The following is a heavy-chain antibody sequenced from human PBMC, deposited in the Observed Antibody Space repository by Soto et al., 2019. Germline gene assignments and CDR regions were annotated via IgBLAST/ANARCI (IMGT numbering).Heavy chain of an antibody. V-gene: IGHV3-23*01. J-gene: IGHJ4*02. CDR3: AKGYSTGWLYIDY. CDR1: GFTFSSYA. Sequence: PGGSLRLSCAASGFTFSSYAMSWVRQAPGKGLEWVSVISGSGGTTYYADSVKGRFTISRDNSKKTLYLQMNSLRAEDTAVYYCAKGYSTGWLYIDYWGQGTLVTVSS. CDR2: ISGSGGTT. D-gene: IGHD6-19*01.